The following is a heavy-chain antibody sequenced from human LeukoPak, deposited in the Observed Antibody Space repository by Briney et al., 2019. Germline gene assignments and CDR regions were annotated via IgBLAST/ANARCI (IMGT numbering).Heavy chain of an antibody. Sequence: ASVKVSCKTSGYTFSTCDINWVRQATGQGLEWIGWMNPNSGSTGYAQKFQGRVTITRNTSISTAYMELSGLRSEDTAVYYCARGRSTGYPYYFEYWGQGTLVTVSS. CDR3: ARGRSTGYPYYFEY. CDR1: GYTFSTCD. D-gene: IGHD5-12*01. CDR2: MNPNSGST. V-gene: IGHV1-8*01. J-gene: IGHJ4*02.